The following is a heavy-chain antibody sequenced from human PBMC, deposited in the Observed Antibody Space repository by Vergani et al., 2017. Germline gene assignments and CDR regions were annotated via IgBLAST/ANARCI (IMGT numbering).Heavy chain of an antibody. Sequence: EVELVESGGGLVQPGGSLRLSCAASGFTFNEYCMHWARQVPGKGLVWVSGMNGYGDTISYADSVKGRFTISRDNAKNTLFLQMNSLRAEDTAVYYCARARKFRFGVVWENWFDPWGQGTLVTVSS. CDR3: ARARKFRFGVVWENWFDP. J-gene: IGHJ5*02. V-gene: IGHV3-74*01. CDR1: GFTFNEYC. D-gene: IGHD3-3*01. CDR2: MNGYGDTI.